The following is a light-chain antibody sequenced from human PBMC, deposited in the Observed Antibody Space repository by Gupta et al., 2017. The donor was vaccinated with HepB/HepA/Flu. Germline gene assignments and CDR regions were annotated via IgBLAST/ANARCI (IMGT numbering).Light chain of an antibody. V-gene: IGKV3-11*01. Sequence: EIVLTQSPATLSLSPGERATLSCRASQNVRTYLAWYQQKPGQAPRLLIYDASNRATDIPDRFSGSGYGKDFTLTSSRREHEDFAVYYWQQRSNLVTFGGGTKVEIK. J-gene: IGKJ4*01. CDR1: QNVRTY. CDR3: QQRSNLVT. CDR2: DAS.